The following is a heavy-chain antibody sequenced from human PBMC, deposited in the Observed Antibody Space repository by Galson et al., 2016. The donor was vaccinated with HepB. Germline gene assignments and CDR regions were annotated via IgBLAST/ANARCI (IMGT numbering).Heavy chain of an antibody. Sequence: QSGADVKKPGESLKISCKGSGSSFTSYWVAWVRHMPGKGLEWMGIIYPDDSNTRYSPSFEGQITISADTSISTAYLQWSSLKASDTAIYYCARHEDSLAHWGQGTLVTVSS. CDR1: GSSFTSYW. CDR2: IYPDDSNT. J-gene: IGHJ4*02. CDR3: ARHEDSLAH. D-gene: IGHD2-15*01. V-gene: IGHV5-51*01.